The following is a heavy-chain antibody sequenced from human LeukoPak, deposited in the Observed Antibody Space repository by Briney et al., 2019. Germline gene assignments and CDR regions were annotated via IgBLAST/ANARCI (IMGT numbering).Heavy chain of an antibody. D-gene: IGHD1-26*01. CDR2: INPNSGGT. J-gene: IGHJ4*02. Sequence: ASVKVSCKASGYTFTGYYIHWVRQAPGQGLEWMGWINPNSGGTNYAQKFRGRVTMTRDTSISTAYMELSRLTSDDTAVYYCARDLFSGSYHPFDYWGQGTLVTVSS. CDR1: GYTFTGYY. CDR3: ARDLFSGSYHPFDY. V-gene: IGHV1-2*02.